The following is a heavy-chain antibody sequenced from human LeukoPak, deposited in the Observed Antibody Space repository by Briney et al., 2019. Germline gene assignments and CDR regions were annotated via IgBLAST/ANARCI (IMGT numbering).Heavy chain of an antibody. CDR1: GGSISSYY. V-gene: IGHV4-4*07. J-gene: IGHJ5*02. D-gene: IGHD6-19*01. CDR3: ARDRQWLVDH. Sequence: SETLSLTCTVSGGSISSYYWSWIRQPAGKGLEWIGRVYVTGSTNLNPALQSRVTMSVDTSKNQFSLKLTSVTAADTDVYYCARDRQWLVDHWGQGTLVTVSS. CDR2: VYVTGST.